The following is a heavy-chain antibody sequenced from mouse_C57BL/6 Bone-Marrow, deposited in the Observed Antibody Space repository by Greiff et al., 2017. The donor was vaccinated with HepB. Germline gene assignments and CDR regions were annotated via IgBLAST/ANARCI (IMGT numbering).Heavy chain of an antibody. CDR3: ARRRWLLPYYFDY. J-gene: IGHJ2*01. CDR2: ISYDGSN. CDR1: GYSITSGYY. V-gene: IGHV3-6*01. D-gene: IGHD2-3*01. Sequence: EVKLVESGPGLVKPSQSLSLTCSVTGYSITSGYYWNWIRQFPGNKLEWMGYISYDGSNNYNPSLKNRISITRDTSKNQFFLKLNSVTTEDTATYYCARRRWLLPYYFDYWGQGTTLTVSS.